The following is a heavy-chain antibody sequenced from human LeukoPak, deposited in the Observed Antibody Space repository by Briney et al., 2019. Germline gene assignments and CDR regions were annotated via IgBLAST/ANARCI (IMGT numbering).Heavy chain of an antibody. CDR1: GGSISSYY. V-gene: IGHV4-59*01. CDR3: ARDCSSTSCYTFGAFDI. J-gene: IGHJ3*02. CDR2: IYYSGST. Sequence: SETLSLTCTVSGGSISSYYWSWIRQPPGKGLEWIGYIYYSGSTNYNPSLKSRVTISVDTSKNQFSLKLSSVTAAGTAVYYCARDCSSTSCYTFGAFDIWGQGTMVTVSS. D-gene: IGHD2-2*02.